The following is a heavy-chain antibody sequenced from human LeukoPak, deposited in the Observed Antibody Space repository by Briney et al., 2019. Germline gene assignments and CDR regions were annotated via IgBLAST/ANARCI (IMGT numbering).Heavy chain of an antibody. J-gene: IGHJ6*02. Sequence: VGSLRLSPAASGFGFCRFCMSCVRPGPRKRVEWGSNIKLDGSEQYYVDSVKRRFTIDRDNAKNSLYLQMNSLRAEDTAVYYCARPTYYYDRSGYSSYGMDVWGQGTRDSVS. CDR3: ARPTYYYDRSGYSSYGMDV. CDR2: IKLDGSEQ. D-gene: IGHD3-22*01. V-gene: IGHV3-7*01. CDR1: GFGFCRFC.